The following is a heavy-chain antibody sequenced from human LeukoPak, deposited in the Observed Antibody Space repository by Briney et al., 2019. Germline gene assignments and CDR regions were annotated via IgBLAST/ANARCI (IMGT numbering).Heavy chain of an antibody. CDR1: GYSFTNYG. CDR3: ARVDRANIAARPFDY. CDR2: IYPGDSDT. V-gene: IGHV5-51*01. D-gene: IGHD6-6*01. Sequence: GESLKISCKGSGYSFTNYGVGWVRQMPGKGLEWMWIIYPGDSDTGYSPSFQGQVTISADKSISTAYLQWSSLKASDSAMYYCARVDRANIAARPFDYWGQGTLVTVSS. J-gene: IGHJ4*02.